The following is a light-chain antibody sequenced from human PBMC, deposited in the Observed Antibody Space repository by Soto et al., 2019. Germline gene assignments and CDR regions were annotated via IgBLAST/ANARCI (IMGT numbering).Light chain of an antibody. CDR1: RSNVGGNT. Sequence: QSVLTQPPSASGTPGQRVTISCSGSRSNVGGNTVNWYQQLPGTAPKLLIYNNNQRPSGVPDRFSGSKSGTSASLAISGLQSEDEADYYCAAWDDTLHALFGGGTKLTVL. CDR3: AAWDDTLHAL. CDR2: NNN. V-gene: IGLV1-44*01. J-gene: IGLJ3*02.